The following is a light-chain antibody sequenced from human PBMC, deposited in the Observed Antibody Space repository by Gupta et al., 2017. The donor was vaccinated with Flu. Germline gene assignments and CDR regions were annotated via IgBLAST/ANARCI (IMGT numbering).Light chain of an antibody. Sequence: SVLPQPPSASGTPGQRVTISCSGSSPNIGNNFVFWYRQLPGTTPKLLIYRNNERPSGVPDRFSGSKSGTSASLGITGLRSEDDSDYYCATWDDSLSGWVFGGGTKLTVL. CDR1: SPNIGNNF. CDR3: ATWDDSLSGWV. CDR2: RNN. V-gene: IGLV1-47*01. J-gene: IGLJ3*02.